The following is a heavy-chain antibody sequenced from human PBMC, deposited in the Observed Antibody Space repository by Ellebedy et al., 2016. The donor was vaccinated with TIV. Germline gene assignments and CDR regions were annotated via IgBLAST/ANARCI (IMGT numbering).Heavy chain of an antibody. V-gene: IGHV3-11*01. Sequence: GESLKISXAASGFTFTDYYMTWIRQAPGKGLEWVSSIPSSGSPIYYADSVKGRFTISRDNAKTSLHLQMNSLKAEDTAVYYCARGTGGAVRDWGQGTLVTVSS. CDR2: IPSSGSPI. CDR3: ARGTGGAVRD. J-gene: IGHJ4*02. D-gene: IGHD3-10*01. CDR1: GFTFTDYY.